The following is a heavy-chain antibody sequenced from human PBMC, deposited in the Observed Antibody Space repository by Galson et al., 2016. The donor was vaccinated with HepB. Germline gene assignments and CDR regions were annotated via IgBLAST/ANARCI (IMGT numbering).Heavy chain of an antibody. V-gene: IGHV1-46*01. D-gene: IGHD2-21*02. CDR2: VNPHSGST. Sequence: SVKVSCKASGYTFTNYYLHWVRQAPGQGLEWMGIVNPHSGSTTYSQKFQGRVTMTRDTSTSTLFLEVTSLRSEDTAVYICARGYCLSRDCSWGGYFDYWGQGSLVTVSS. CDR1: GYTFTNYY. J-gene: IGHJ4*02. CDR3: ARGYCLSRDCSWGGYFDY.